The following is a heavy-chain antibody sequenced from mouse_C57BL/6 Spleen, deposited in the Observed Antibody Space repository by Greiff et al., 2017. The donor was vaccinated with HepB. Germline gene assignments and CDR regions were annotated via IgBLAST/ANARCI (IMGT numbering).Heavy chain of an antibody. D-gene: IGHD1-1*01. Sequence: QVQLKQPGAELVKPGASVKLSCKASGYTFTSYWMQWVNQRPGQGLEWIGEIDPSDSYTNYNQKFKGKATLTVDTSSSTAYMQLSSLTSEDSAVYYCARGGFYYYGSSFDYWGQGTTLTVSS. V-gene: IGHV1-50*01. CDR1: GYTFTSYW. CDR3: ARGGFYYYGSSFDY. CDR2: IDPSDSYT. J-gene: IGHJ2*01.